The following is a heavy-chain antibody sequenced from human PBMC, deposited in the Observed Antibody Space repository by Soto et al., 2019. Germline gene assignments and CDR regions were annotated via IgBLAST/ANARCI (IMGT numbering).Heavy chain of an antibody. V-gene: IGHV1-3*01. CDR3: ARDGSGSYLLPDY. Sequence: QVQLVQSGAEVKKPGASVKVSCKASGYTFTSYAMHWVRQAPGQRLEWMGWINAGNGNTKYSQKFHGRVTFTRDSSASTAYMELSSLRSEDTAVYYCARDGSGSYLLPDYWGQGTLVTVSS. D-gene: IGHD3-10*01. CDR1: GYTFTSYA. CDR2: INAGNGNT. J-gene: IGHJ4*02.